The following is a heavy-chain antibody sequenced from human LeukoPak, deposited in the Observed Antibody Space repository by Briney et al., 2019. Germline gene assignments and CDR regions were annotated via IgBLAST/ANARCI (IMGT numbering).Heavy chain of an antibody. CDR3: AKIYYYDSSGYYDY. CDR2: ISSSGSTI. J-gene: IGHJ4*02. V-gene: IGHV3-11*01. CDR1: GFTFSDYY. D-gene: IGHD3-22*01. Sequence: PGGSLRLSCAASGFTFSDYYMSWIRQAPGKGLEWVSYISSSGSTIYYADSVKGRFTISRDNAKNSLYLQMNSRRAEDTAVYYCAKIYYYDSSGYYDYWGQGTLVTVSS.